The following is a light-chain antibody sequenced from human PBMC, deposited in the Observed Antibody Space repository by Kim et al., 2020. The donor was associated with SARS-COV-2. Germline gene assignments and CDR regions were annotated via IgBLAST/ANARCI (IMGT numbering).Light chain of an antibody. J-gene: IGLJ2*01. CDR3: QAWDRNNVV. V-gene: IGLV3-1*01. CDR1: KLGDKY. Sequence: GSPGQTASITCSGDKLGDKYGCWYQQKPGQSPVVVIYQDTRRPSGVPERFSGSNSGNTATLTISETQALDEADYHCQAWDRNNVVFGGGTQLTVL. CDR2: QDT.